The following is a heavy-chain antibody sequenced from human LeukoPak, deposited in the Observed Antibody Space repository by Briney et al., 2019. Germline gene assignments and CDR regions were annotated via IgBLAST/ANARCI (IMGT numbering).Heavy chain of an antibody. D-gene: IGHD2-15*01. V-gene: IGHV3-7*02. Sequence: GGSLRLSCAASGFTFSSYWMSWVRQAPGKGLEWVANIIGDGRATYYVDSVKGRFNISRDNAKNSLYLQMSSLRVEDTAVYYCATSHDSAGNTWGQGTLVTVSS. J-gene: IGHJ5*02. CDR3: ATSHDSAGNT. CDR2: IIGDGRAT. CDR1: GFTFSSYW.